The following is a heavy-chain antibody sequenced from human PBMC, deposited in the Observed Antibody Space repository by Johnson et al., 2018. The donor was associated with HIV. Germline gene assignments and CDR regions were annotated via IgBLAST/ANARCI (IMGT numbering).Heavy chain of an antibody. CDR2: ISYDGSNK. V-gene: IGHV3-30*04. Sequence: QVQLVESGGGVVQPGRSLRLPCAASGFTFSSYAMHWVRQAPGKGLEWVGVISYDGSNKYYADSVKGRFTISRDNSKNTLYLQMNSLRAEDTAVYYCARDGPSLTMVRGVITHDAFDIWGQGTMVTVSS. J-gene: IGHJ3*02. CDR1: GFTFSSYA. CDR3: ARDGPSLTMVRGVITHDAFDI. D-gene: IGHD3-10*01.